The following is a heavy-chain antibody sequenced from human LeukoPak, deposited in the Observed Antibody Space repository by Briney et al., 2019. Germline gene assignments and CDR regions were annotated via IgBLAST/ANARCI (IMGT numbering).Heavy chain of an antibody. D-gene: IGHD2-2*01. V-gene: IGHV3-21*01. Sequence: GGSLRLSCAASGFTFSSYSMNWVRQAPGKGLEWVSSISSSSSYINYADSVKGRFTISRDNAKNSLYLQMNSLRAEDTAVYYCARDRAPYCSSTSCYPLGYYGMDVWGQGTTVTVSS. CDR2: ISSSSSYI. CDR1: GFTFSSYS. J-gene: IGHJ6*02. CDR3: ARDRAPYCSSTSCYPLGYYGMDV.